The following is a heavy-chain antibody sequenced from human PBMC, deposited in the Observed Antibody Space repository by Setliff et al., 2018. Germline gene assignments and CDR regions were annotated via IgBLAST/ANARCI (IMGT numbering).Heavy chain of an antibody. V-gene: IGHV4-39*07. CDR1: GGSISSSSYY. D-gene: IGHD3-3*01. CDR2: IYYSVST. CDR3: ARRETYYNFWSGYYAY. J-gene: IGHJ4*02. Sequence: SETLSLTCTVSGGSISSSSYYWGWIRQPPGKGLEWIGSIYYSVSTYYNPSLKSRVTISVDTSKNQFSLKLSSVTAADTAVYYCARRETYYNFWSGYYAYWGQGTLVTVSS.